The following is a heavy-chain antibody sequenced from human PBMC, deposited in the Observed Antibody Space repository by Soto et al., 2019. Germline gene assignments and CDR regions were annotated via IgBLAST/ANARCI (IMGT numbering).Heavy chain of an antibody. CDR2: INAGNGNT. CDR1: GYTFTSYA. V-gene: IGHV1-3*01. Sequence: QVQLVQSGAEVKKPGASVKVSCKASGYTFTSYAMHWVRQAPGQRLEWMGWINAGNGNTKYSQKFQGRVTITRDTSASPAYMELSSLRSEDTAVYYCAGSFTVPAAIGYRGQGTLVTVSS. J-gene: IGHJ4*02. D-gene: IGHD2-2*02. CDR3: AGSFTVPAAIGY.